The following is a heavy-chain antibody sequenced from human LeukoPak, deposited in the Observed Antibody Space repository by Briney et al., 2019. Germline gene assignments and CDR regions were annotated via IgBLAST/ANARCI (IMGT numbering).Heavy chain of an antibody. Sequence: SVKVSCKASGGTFSSYAISWVRQAPGQGLEWMGGIIPIFGTANYAQKFQGRVTITVDESTSTAYMELSSLRSEDTAVYYCARIIGYCSSTRCYTMDDYYYYMDVWGKGTTVTVSS. CDR3: ARIIGYCSSTRCYTMDDYYYYMDV. CDR2: IIPIFGTA. J-gene: IGHJ6*03. V-gene: IGHV1-69*13. D-gene: IGHD2-2*02. CDR1: GGTFSSYA.